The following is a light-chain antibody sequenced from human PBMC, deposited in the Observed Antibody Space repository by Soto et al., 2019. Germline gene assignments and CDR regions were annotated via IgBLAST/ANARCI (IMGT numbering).Light chain of an antibody. CDR3: AGWDGSLKGFV. Sequence: QSVLTQPPSASGAPGQRVTISCSGSASNIGRDPVNWYQQVPGTAPKLLIYENNHRPSGVPDRFSGSKSGTSASLVISGLQSADEAEYFCAGWDGSLKGFVFGTGTKVTVL. J-gene: IGLJ1*01. CDR2: ENN. V-gene: IGLV1-44*01. CDR1: ASNIGRDP.